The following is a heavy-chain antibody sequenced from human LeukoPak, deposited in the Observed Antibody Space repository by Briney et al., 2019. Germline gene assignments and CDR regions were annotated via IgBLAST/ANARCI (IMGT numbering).Heavy chain of an antibody. V-gene: IGHV3-11*01. D-gene: IGHD3-22*01. J-gene: IGHJ4*02. Sequence: PGGSLRLSCAASGFTFSDYYMSWIRQAPGKGLEWVSYISSSVITIYYADSVKGRFTISRDNAKNSLYLQMNSLRAEDTAVYYCARGHYYYDSSGYWYWGQGTLVTVSS. CDR1: GFTFSDYY. CDR2: ISSSVITI. CDR3: ARGHYYYDSSGYWY.